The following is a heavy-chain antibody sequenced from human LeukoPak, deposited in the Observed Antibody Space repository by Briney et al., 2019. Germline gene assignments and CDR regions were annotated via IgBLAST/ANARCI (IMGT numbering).Heavy chain of an antibody. Sequence: PGGSLRLSCAASGFTFSSYSMNWVRQAPGKGLEWVSYISCSSSTIYYADSVKGRFTISRDNAKNSLYLQMNSLRAEDTAVYYCATRGYCSSSTCYAPQPWGQGTLVTVSS. V-gene: IGHV3-48*01. D-gene: IGHD2-2*01. J-gene: IGHJ5*02. CDR2: ISCSSSTI. CDR3: ATRGYCSSSTCYAPQP. CDR1: GFTFSSYS.